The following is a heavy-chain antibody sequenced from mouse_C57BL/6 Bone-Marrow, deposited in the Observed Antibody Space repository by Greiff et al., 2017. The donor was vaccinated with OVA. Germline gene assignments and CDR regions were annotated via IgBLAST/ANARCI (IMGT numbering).Heavy chain of an antibody. CDR3: ARGLGGYWYFDV. CDR1: GYTFTSYG. V-gene: IGHV1-81*01. Sequence: QVQLQQSGAELARPGASVKLSCKASGYTFTSYGISWVKQRTGQGLEWIGEIYPRSGNTYYNEKFKGKATLTADKSSSTAYMELRSLTSEDSAVDFCARGLGGYWYFDVWGTGTTVTVSS. J-gene: IGHJ1*03. CDR2: IYPRSGNT. D-gene: IGHD3-3*01.